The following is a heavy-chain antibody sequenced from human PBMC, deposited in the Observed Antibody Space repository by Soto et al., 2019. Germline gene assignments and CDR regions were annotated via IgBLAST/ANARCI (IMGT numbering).Heavy chain of an antibody. Sequence: APGEASCQGFGFTLKNHCISWGRQGPQQGLEWMGWISAYNGNTNYAQKLQGRVTMTTDTSTSTAYMELRSLRSDDTAVYYCARVPPKDIVVVGLNDYWGQGTLVTVSS. D-gene: IGHD2-2*01. CDR2: ISAYNGNT. CDR3: ARVPPKDIVVVGLNDY. J-gene: IGHJ4*02. CDR1: GFTLKNHC. V-gene: IGHV1-18*01.